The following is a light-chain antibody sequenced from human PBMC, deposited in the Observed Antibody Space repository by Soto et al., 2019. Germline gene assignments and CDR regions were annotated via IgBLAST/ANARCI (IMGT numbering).Light chain of an antibody. V-gene: IGLV1-44*01. CDR3: AAWDDSLNGSV. J-gene: IGLJ1*01. Sequence: QSVLTQPPSASGTPGQRVTISCSGSSANIGSNTGNWYQQRPGTAPKLLIYSNNPRPSGVPDRFSGSKSGTPASLAISGLQSEDEADYYCAAWDDSLNGSVFGTGTKVTV. CDR2: SNN. CDR1: SANIGSNT.